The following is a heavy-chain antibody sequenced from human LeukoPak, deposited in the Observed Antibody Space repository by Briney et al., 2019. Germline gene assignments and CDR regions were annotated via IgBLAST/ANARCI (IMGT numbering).Heavy chain of an antibody. CDR3: ARDFAGWGYFDL. CDR1: GFTFSSYS. D-gene: IGHD3-9*01. CDR2: ISSSSSYI. Sequence: GGSLRLSCAASGFTFSSYSMNWVRQAPGKGLEWVSSISSSSSYIYYADSVKGRFTISRDNAKNSLYLQMNSLRAEDTAVYYCARDFAGWGYFDLWGRGTQVTVSS. V-gene: IGHV3-21*01. J-gene: IGHJ2*01.